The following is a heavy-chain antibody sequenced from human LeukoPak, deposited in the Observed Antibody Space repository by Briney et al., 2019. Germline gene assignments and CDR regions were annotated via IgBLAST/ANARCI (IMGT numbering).Heavy chain of an antibody. Sequence: GGSLRLSCAASGFTVSSNYMSWVRQAPGKGLEWVSVIYSGDSTYYADSVKGRFTISRDNSKNPLYLQMNTLRAEDTAVYYCARLGQGLPPSYYFGMDVWGQGTTVTV. D-gene: IGHD6-19*01. CDR2: IYSGDST. CDR1: GFTVSSNY. CDR3: ARLGQGLPPSYYFGMDV. V-gene: IGHV3-66*01. J-gene: IGHJ6*02.